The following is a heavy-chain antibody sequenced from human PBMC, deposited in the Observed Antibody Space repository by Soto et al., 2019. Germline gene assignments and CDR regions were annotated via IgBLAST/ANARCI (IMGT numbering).Heavy chain of an antibody. CDR1: GGSISSGGYS. V-gene: IGHV4-30-2*05. Sequence: SETLSLTCAVSGGSISSGGYSWSWIRQPPGKGLEWIGYISNSGSTGYNPSLKTRLSTSVDRTKDQFTLRLTPVTAPDTAVYLWATESGSTYGYFDRWGEGTQVTVSS. J-gene: IGHJ4*02. CDR3: ATESGSTYGYFDR. D-gene: IGHD5-18*01. CDR2: ISNSGST.